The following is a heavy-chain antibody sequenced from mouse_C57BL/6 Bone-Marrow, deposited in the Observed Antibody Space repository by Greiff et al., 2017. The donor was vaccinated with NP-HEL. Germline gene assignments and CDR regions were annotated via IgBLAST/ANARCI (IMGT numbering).Heavy chain of an antibody. CDR1: GYTFTSYW. CDR3: ARPGFYGISSYYFDY. CDR2: IYPGSGST. J-gene: IGHJ2*01. Sequence: QVQLQQSGAELVKPGASVKMSCKASGYTFTSYWITWVKQRPGQGLEWIGDIYPGSGSTNYNEKFKSKATLTVDTSSSTAYMQLSSLTSEDSAVYYCARPGFYGISSYYFDYWGQGTTLTVSS. D-gene: IGHD1-1*01. V-gene: IGHV1-55*01.